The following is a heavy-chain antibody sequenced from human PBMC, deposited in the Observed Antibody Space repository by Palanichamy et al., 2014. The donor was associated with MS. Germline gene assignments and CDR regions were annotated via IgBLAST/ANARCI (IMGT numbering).Heavy chain of an antibody. CDR1: GFTFSNYG. CDR3: ATYDGSESYFG. D-gene: IGHD3-10*01. J-gene: IGHJ4*02. CDR2: IWYDGSNK. Sequence: QVQLVESGGGVVQPGRSLRLSCEASGFTFSNYGMHWIRQAPGKGLEWVAVIWYDGSNKWYADSAKGRFTISRDNSKDTLSLQMNSLRVEDTAVYYCATYDGSESYFGWGQGTLVTVSS. V-gene: IGHV3-33*01.